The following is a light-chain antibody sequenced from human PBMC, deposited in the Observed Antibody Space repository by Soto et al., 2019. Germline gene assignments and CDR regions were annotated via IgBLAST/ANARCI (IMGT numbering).Light chain of an antibody. CDR1: QSVGSN. V-gene: IGKV3-15*01. Sequence: EMVMTQSPDTLSVSPWERATLSCRASQSVGSNLAWYQQKPGQAPRLLIYAASTRATGIPARFSGSGSGTEFTLTISSLQSEDFAVYYCQQYNNWSFGQGTRLEIK. CDR3: QQYNNWS. CDR2: AAS. J-gene: IGKJ5*01.